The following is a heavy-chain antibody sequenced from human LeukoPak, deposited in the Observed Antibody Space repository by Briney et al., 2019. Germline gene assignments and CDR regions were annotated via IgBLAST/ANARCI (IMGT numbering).Heavy chain of an antibody. CDR1: GGSFSGYY. Sequence: SETLSLTCAVYGGSFSGYYWSWIRQPPGKGLEWIGEINHSGSTNYNPSLKSRVAISVDTSKNQFSLKLSSVTAADTAVYYCARSTTVTTVPYYYYGMDVWGQGTTVTVSS. CDR2: INHSGST. V-gene: IGHV4-34*01. J-gene: IGHJ6*02. D-gene: IGHD4-11*01. CDR3: ARSTTVTTVPYYYYGMDV.